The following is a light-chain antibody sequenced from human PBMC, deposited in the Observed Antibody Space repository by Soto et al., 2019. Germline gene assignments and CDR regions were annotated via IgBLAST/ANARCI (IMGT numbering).Light chain of an antibody. Sequence: QLVLTQSPSASASLGASVKLTCTLSSGQSSYAIAWHQQQPEKGPRYLMKLNSDGSHSKGDGIPDRFSGSSSGAERYLTISSVQSEDEADYYCQTWGTGIHVVFGGGTKLTVL. CDR3: QTWGTGIHVV. J-gene: IGLJ2*01. CDR1: SGQSSYA. V-gene: IGLV4-69*01. CDR2: LNSDGSH.